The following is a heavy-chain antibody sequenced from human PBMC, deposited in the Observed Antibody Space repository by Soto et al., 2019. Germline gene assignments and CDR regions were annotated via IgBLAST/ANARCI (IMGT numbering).Heavy chain of an antibody. Sequence: GASVKVSCKASGYTFTSYYIHWVRQAPGQGLEWMGVINPSGGSTSYAQNFQGRVTMTRDTSTSTAYMELRSLRSDDTAVYYCATRSPAFDYWGQGTLVTVSS. CDR2: INPSGGST. CDR1: GYTFTSYY. CDR3: ATRSPAFDY. V-gene: IGHV1-46*01. J-gene: IGHJ4*02.